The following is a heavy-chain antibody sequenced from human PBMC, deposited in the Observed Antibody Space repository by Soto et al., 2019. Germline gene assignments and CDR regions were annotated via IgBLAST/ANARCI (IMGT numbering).Heavy chain of an antibody. CDR2: IYHSGST. CDR3: ARGPRYFDWFSYYYYGMDV. J-gene: IGHJ6*02. CDR1: GGSISSSNW. Sequence: QVQLQESGPGLVKPSGTLSLTCAVSGGSISSSNWWSWVRQPPGKGLEWIGEIYHSGSTNYNPSLKSRVTISVDTSKNQFSLKLSSVTAADTAVYYCARGPRYFDWFSYYYYGMDVWGQGTTVTVSS. V-gene: IGHV4-4*02. D-gene: IGHD3-9*01.